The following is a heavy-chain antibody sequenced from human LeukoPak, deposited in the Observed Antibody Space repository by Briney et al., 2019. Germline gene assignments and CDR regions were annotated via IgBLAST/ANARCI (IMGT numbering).Heavy chain of an antibody. V-gene: IGHV3-21*01. CDR1: GLTFSSYS. CDR2: ISSSSSYI. D-gene: IGHD6-13*01. CDR3: AREMLAAAGTRPDY. J-gene: IGHJ4*02. Sequence: GGSLRLSCAASGLTFSSYSMTWVRQAPGKGLEWVSSISSSSSYIYYADSVKGRFTISRDNAKNSLYLQMNSLRAEDTAVYYCAREMLAAAGTRPDYWGQGTLVTVSS.